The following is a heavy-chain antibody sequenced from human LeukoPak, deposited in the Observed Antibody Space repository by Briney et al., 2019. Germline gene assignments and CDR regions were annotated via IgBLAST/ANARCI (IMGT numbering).Heavy chain of an antibody. Sequence: GGTLRPSCAASGFTFSSYWMSWVRQAPGKGLEWVANIKEDGSEKYYVDSVKGRFTISRDNAKNSVYLQMNSLRAEDTAVYYCAREGDYYCSGGSCYDYWGQGTLVTVSS. CDR1: GFTFSSYW. J-gene: IGHJ4*02. V-gene: IGHV3-7*01. CDR3: AREGDYYCSGGSCYDY. D-gene: IGHD2-15*01. CDR2: IKEDGSEK.